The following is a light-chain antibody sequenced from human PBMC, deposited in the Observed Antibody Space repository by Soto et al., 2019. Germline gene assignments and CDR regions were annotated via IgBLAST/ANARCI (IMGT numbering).Light chain of an antibody. CDR2: IEGSGRY. J-gene: IGLJ7*01. CDR3: ETWDRNIRV. CDR1: SGHSSYI. V-gene: IGLV4-60*02. Sequence: QAVLTQSSSASASLGSSVKLTCTLSSGHSSYIIAWHQQQPGKAPRYLMKIEGSGRYNKESGVPDRFSGSSSGADRYLTISNLQLEDEADYYCETWDRNIRVFGGGTQLTVL.